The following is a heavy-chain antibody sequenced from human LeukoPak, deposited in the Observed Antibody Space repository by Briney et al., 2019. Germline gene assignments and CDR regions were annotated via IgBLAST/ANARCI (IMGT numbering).Heavy chain of an antibody. CDR2: ISGSGGST. CDR1: GFTFSSYA. J-gene: IGHJ5*02. V-gene: IGHV3-23*01. Sequence: PGGSLRLSCAASGFTFSSYAMSWVRQAPGKGLEWVSGISGSGGSTYYADSVKGRFTISRDNSKNTLYLQMNSLRAEDTAVYYFAKDKGGILNREEWFDPRGQGTLVTVSS. D-gene: IGHD3-9*01. CDR3: AKDKGGILNREEWFDP.